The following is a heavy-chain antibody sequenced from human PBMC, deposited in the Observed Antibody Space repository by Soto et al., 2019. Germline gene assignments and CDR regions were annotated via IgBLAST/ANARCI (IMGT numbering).Heavy chain of an antibody. CDR1: GGSISSYY. J-gene: IGHJ4*02. D-gene: IGHD5-18*01. CDR3: ARGRGDTAMAWYY. Sequence: QVQLQESGPGLVKPSETLSLTCTVSGGSISSYYWSWIRQSPGKGLEWIGYIYYSGSTKYNPSLKSRVTISVDTSKNPFSLKLSSVTAADTAVYYCARGRGDTAMAWYYWGQGTLVTVSS. CDR2: IYYSGST. V-gene: IGHV4-59*01.